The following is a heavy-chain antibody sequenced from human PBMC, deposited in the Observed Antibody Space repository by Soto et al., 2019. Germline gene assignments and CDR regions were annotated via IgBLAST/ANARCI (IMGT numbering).Heavy chain of an antibody. CDR1: GGSISSYY. Sequence: LETLSLTCTVSGGSISSYYWSWIRQPPGKGLEWIGYIYYSGSTNYNPSLKSRVTISVDTSKNQFSLKLSSVTAADTAVYYCARGVRMGDFDYWGQGTLVTVSS. CDR3: ARGVRMGDFDY. CDR2: IYYSGST. J-gene: IGHJ4*02. D-gene: IGHD3-10*01. V-gene: IGHV4-59*01.